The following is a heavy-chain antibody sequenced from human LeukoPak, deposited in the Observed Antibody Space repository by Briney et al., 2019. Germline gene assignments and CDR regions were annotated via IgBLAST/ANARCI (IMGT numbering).Heavy chain of an antibody. J-gene: IGHJ4*02. CDR3: ARAYCSSTSCYSDFDY. D-gene: IGHD2-2*01. CDR2: ISAYNGNT. Sequence: GASVKVSCKASGYTFTSYGISWVRQAPGQGFEWMGWISAYNGNTNYAQKLQGRVTMTTDTSTSTAYMELRSLRSDDTAVYYCARAYCSSTSCYSDFDYWGQGTLVTVSS. V-gene: IGHV1-18*01. CDR1: GYTFTSYG.